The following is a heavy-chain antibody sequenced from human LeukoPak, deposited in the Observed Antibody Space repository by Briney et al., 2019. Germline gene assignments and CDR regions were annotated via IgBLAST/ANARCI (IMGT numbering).Heavy chain of an antibody. Sequence: ASVKVSCKASGYTFTSYGISWVRQAPGQGLEWMGWISAYNGNTNYAQKLQGRVTMTTDTSTSTAYMELRSLRSADTAVYYCARAPLWFGELYAFDIWGQGTMVTVSS. V-gene: IGHV1-18*04. D-gene: IGHD3-10*01. CDR3: ARAPLWFGELYAFDI. CDR1: GYTFTSYG. J-gene: IGHJ3*02. CDR2: ISAYNGNT.